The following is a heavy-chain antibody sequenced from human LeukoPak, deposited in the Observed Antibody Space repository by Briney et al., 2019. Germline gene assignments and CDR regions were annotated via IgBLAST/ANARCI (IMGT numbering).Heavy chain of an antibody. Sequence: ASVKVSCKASGYTFTSYYMHWVRQAPGHGLEWMGIINPSGGSTSYAQKFQGRVTMTRDTSTSTVYMELSSLRSEDTAVYYCARERYYYGSGSRNWFDPWGQGTLVTVSS. J-gene: IGHJ5*02. CDR2: INPSGGST. CDR3: ARERYYYGSGSRNWFDP. D-gene: IGHD3-10*01. CDR1: GYTFTSYY. V-gene: IGHV1-46*01.